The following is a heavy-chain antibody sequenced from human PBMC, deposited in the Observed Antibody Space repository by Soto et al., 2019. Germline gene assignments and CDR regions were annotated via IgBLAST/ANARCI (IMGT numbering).Heavy chain of an antibody. Sequence: QVYLVQSGAEVKKPGSSVKISCKASGGIFSSNTINWVRQAAGQGLEWMGGIIPLFGTANYAEKFQGRVTITAHKSSRTEYSELRSMIPDDTAGNSCASNADCGGDCYAFEYCGEGTLVNVS. CDR3: ASNADCGGDCYAFEY. CDR2: IIPLFGTA. CDR1: GGIFSSNT. J-gene: IGHJ4*02. V-gene: IGHV1-69*06. D-gene: IGHD2-21*01.